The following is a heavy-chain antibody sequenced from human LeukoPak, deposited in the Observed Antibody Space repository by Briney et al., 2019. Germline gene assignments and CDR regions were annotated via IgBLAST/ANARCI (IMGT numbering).Heavy chain of an antibody. J-gene: IGHJ6*02. D-gene: IGHD2-15*01. CDR1: GFTLSTNA. Sequence: GGSLRLSCLTSGFTLSTNAMSWVRQAPGKGLEWVSVIYSGGSTYYADSVKGRFTISRANSKNTLYLQMNSLRAEDTAVYHCACGVDYYYYGMDVWGQGTTVTVSS. V-gene: IGHV3-53*01. CDR3: ACGVDYYYYGMDV. CDR2: IYSGGST.